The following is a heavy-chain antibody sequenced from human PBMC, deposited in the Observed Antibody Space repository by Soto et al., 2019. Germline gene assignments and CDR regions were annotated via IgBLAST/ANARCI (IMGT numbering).Heavy chain of an antibody. Sequence: SETLSLTCTVSGGSISSSDYYWGWIRQPPGEGLEWIGFISYSGTTSYSPSLKSRVAISLDTSKNQFSLSLSSVTAADTAVYYCARGRGYSYGLDPWGQGTLVTVSS. CDR1: GGSISSSDYY. V-gene: IGHV4-30-4*08. CDR3: ARGRGYSYGLDP. CDR2: ISYSGTT. D-gene: IGHD5-18*01. J-gene: IGHJ5*02.